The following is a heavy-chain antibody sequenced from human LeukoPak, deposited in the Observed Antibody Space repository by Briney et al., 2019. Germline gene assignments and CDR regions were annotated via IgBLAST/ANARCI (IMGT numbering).Heavy chain of an antibody. V-gene: IGHV4-59*01. D-gene: IGHD6-25*01. J-gene: IGHJ6*02. Sequence: SETLSLTCTVSGGSINRYYGTWIRRPPGKGLEWIGFIYYSGTTNYNPSLKSRVTISIDTSKSQFSLKLSSVTAADTAVYYCARYSSGTLGYYYYYGMDVWGQGTTVTVSS. CDR2: IYYSGTT. CDR3: ARYSSGTLGYYYYYGMDV. CDR1: GGSINRYY.